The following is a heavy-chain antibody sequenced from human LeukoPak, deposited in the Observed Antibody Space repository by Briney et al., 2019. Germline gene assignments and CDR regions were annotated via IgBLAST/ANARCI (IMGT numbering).Heavy chain of an antibody. V-gene: IGHV1-2*02. CDR3: ARVSNFYYYYGMDV. Sequence: ASVKVSCKASGYTFTGYYMHWVRRAPGQGLEWMGWINPNSGGTNYAQKFQGRVTMTRDTSISTAYMELSRLRSDDTAVYYCARVSNFYYYYGMDVWGQGTTVTVSS. CDR2: INPNSGGT. D-gene: IGHD7-27*01. J-gene: IGHJ6*02. CDR1: GYTFTGYY.